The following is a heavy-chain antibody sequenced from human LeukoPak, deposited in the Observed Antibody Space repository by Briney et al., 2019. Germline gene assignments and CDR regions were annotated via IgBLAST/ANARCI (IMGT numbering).Heavy chain of an antibody. CDR3: AKNSGAYDFWSGYFY. Sequence: PGGSLRLSCAASGFPFDDYAMHWVRQAPGKGLEWVSGISWNSGSLDYVDSVKGRFTISRDNAKNSLYLEMNSLRAEDTAVYYCAKNSGAYDFWSGYFYWGQGTLVTVSS. V-gene: IGHV3-9*01. D-gene: IGHD3-3*01. J-gene: IGHJ4*02. CDR2: ISWNSGSL. CDR1: GFPFDDYA.